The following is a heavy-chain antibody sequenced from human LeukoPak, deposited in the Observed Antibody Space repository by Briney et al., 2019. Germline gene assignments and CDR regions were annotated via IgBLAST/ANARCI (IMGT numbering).Heavy chain of an antibody. CDR3: ARTDLHGITMIVVGAFDI. CDR2: VYYTGST. V-gene: IGHV4-39*01. Sequence: SETLSLTCIVSGGSIRNYNNYWGWIRQPPGKGLEWIGSVYYTGSTYYNPSLQSRITVSVDTSKNQFSLKLSSVTAADTAVYYCARTDLHGITMIVVGAFDIWGQGTMVTVSS. D-gene: IGHD3-22*01. J-gene: IGHJ3*02. CDR1: GGSIRNYNNY.